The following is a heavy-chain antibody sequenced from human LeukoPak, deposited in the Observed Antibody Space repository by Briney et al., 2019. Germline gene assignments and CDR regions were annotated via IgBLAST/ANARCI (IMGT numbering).Heavy chain of an antibody. CDR3: ARIDAYGDYVGPFDY. D-gene: IGHD4-17*01. CDR1: RFIFSNYA. CDR2: ISYDGSNK. V-gene: IGHV3-30*04. J-gene: IGHJ4*02. Sequence: GGSLRLSCATSRFIFSNYAMSWVRQAPGKGLEWVAVISYDGSNKYYADSVKGRFTISRDNSKNTLYLQMNSLRAEDTAVYYCARIDAYGDYVGPFDYWGQGTLVTVSS.